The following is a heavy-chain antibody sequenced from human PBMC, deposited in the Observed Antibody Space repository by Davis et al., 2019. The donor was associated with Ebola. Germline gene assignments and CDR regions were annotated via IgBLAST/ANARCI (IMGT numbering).Heavy chain of an antibody. Sequence: SETLSLTCAVYGGSFSSYYWSWIRQPPGKGLEWIGEINHSGSTNYNPSLKSRVTISVDTSKNQFSLKLSSVTAADTAVYYCARVRYYGSGSPIDYWGQGTLVTVSS. V-gene: IGHV4-34*01. CDR3: ARVRYYGSGSPIDY. CDR2: INHSGST. J-gene: IGHJ4*02. CDR1: GGSFSSYY. D-gene: IGHD3-10*01.